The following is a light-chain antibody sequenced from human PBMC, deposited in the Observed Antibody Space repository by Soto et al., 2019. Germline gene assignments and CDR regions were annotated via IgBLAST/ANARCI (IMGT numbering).Light chain of an antibody. J-gene: IGLJ3*02. CDR3: QFFDTTLSGSVV. CDR1: KIGTKS. Sequence: SSELTQAPSVSVAPGQTARFTCGGDKIGTKSVHWHQQKPGQAPVLVVYDDNDRPSGIPERFSGSKSGNTVTLTISRVEAGDEADYYCQFFDTTLSGSVVFGGGTKVTVL. CDR2: DDN. V-gene: IGLV3-21*02.